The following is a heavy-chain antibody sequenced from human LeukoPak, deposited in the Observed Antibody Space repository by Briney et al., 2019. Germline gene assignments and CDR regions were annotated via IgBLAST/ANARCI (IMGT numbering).Heavy chain of an antibody. CDR2: INPSGGST. V-gene: IGHV1-46*01. D-gene: IGHD3-16*02. CDR3: AVGFYDYVWGSYPSRSRFDY. CDR1: GYTFTSYY. J-gene: IGHJ4*02. Sequence: ASVKVSCKASGYTFTSYYMHWVRQAPGQGLEWMGIINPSGGSTSYAQKFQGRVTMTTDTSTSTAYMELRSLRSDDTAVYYCAVGFYDYVWGSYPSRSRFDYWGQGTLVTVSS.